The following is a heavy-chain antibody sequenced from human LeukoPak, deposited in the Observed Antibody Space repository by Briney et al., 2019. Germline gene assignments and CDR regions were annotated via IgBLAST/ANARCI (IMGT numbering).Heavy chain of an antibody. CDR3: ARSQSGVFDV. V-gene: IGHV3-74*01. J-gene: IGHJ3*01. D-gene: IGHD2-15*01. Sequence: GGSLRLSCVVSGFTFTNCWMQWVSHVPGKGLVWVARMNSDGTSIIHADSVKGRFTISRDNAENTLYLQMNSLRPEDTALYYCARSQSGVFDVWGQGTMVIVSS. CDR2: MNSDGTSI. CDR1: GFTFTNCW.